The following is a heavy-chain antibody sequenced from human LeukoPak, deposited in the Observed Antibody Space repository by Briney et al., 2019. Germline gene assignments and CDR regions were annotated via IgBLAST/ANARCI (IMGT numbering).Heavy chain of an antibody. J-gene: IGHJ6*02. D-gene: IGHD4-17*01. V-gene: IGHV3-13*01. CDR3: ARGPATVTASYYYYGMDV. CDR2: IGTAGDT. Sequence: GSLRLSCAASGFTFSNYDMHWVRQATGKGLEWVSAIGTAGDTYYPGSVNGRFTISRENAKNSLYLQMNSLRAGDTAVYYCARGPATVTASYYYYGMDVWGQGTTVTVSS. CDR1: GFTFSNYD.